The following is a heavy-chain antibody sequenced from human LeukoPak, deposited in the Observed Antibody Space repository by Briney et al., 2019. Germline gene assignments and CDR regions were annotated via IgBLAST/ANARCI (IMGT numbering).Heavy chain of an antibody. D-gene: IGHD6-13*01. CDR1: GGSISSYY. CDR2: IYTSGST. J-gene: IGHJ5*02. Sequence: SETLSLTCTVSGGSISSYYWSWIRQPAGKGLEWIGRIYTSGSTNYNPSLKSRVTMSVDTSKNQFSLKLSSVTAADTAVYYCARDRIAAAGNGGYNRFDPWGQGTLVTVSS. V-gene: IGHV4-4*07. CDR3: ARDRIAAAGNGGYNRFDP.